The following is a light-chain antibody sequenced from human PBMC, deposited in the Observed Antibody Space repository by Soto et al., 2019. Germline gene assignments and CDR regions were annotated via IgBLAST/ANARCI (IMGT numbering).Light chain of an antibody. CDR3: CSYAGSPRYV. Sequence: QSALTQPRSVSGSPGQSVTISCTGTSSDVGTYNYVSWYQQHPGKAPKVMIYDVSERPSGVPDRFSGSKSGNTASLTISGLQAEVEADYYCCSYAGSPRYVFGTGTKLTVL. CDR1: SSDVGTYNY. CDR2: DVS. V-gene: IGLV2-11*01. J-gene: IGLJ1*01.